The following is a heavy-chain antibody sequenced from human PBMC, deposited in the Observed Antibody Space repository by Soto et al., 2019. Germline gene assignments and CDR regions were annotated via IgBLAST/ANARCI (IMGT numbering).Heavy chain of an antibody. Sequence: ASVTVSCPASAYTFTSSGISWGRQAPGQGHEWVRWISAYNGNTNYAQKRQGRVTMTTDTSTSTAYMELRRLRSDDTAGYYCPRKEYYHASSGPSVYYYYGMDVWGQGTTVTVSS. D-gene: IGHD3-22*01. V-gene: IGHV1-18*04. J-gene: IGHJ6*02. CDR3: PRKEYYHASSGPSVYYYYGMDV. CDR1: AYTFTSSG. CDR2: ISAYNGNT.